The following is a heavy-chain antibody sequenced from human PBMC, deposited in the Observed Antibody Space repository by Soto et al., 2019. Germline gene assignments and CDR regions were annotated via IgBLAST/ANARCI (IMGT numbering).Heavy chain of an antibody. CDR2: IWYDGSKE. J-gene: IGHJ5*02. Sequence: QVQLVESGGGVVQPGRSLRLSCAASGFTFSSFGMHWVRQAPGKGLEWVAVIWYDGSKEYYADSVKGRFTISRDNSKNTLYLQMNSLRAEDTAVYYWAGGSSENSFDPWGQGTLVTVSS. CDR1: GFTFSSFG. V-gene: IGHV3-33*01. CDR3: AGGSSENSFDP. D-gene: IGHD6-25*01.